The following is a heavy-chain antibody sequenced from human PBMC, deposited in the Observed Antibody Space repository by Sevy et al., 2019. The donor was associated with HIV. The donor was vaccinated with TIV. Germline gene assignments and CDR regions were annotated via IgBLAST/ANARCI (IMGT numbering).Heavy chain of an antibody. V-gene: IGHV3-30-3*01. Sequence: GGCLRLSCVVSGFTFKTYAVYWVRQAPGKGLEWVAVVSYDGSIKYNTDSVKGRFTISRDNSKNIVFLQMNSLRPEDTAVYYCARGTSGATVLSSLGYWGQGTLVTVSS. CDR2: VSYDGSIK. CDR3: ARGTSGATVLSSLGY. D-gene: IGHD4-17*01. J-gene: IGHJ4*02. CDR1: GFTFKTYA.